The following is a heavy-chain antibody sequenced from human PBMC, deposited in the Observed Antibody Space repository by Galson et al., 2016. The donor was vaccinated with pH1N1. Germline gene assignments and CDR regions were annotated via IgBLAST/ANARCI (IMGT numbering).Heavy chain of an antibody. CDR1: GYTFTRYG. J-gene: IGHJ6*02. CDR2: ISAYNGNT. D-gene: IGHD2-15*01. CDR3: ARDSRGGNWKYGMDV. V-gene: IGHV1-18*01. Sequence: SVKVSCKASGYTFTRYGITWVRQAPGQGLEWTGWISAYNGNTKYAQKVQGRVTMTTDTSTSTAYMELRTLRSDDTAVYYCARDSRGGNWKYGMDVWGQGTTVTVSS.